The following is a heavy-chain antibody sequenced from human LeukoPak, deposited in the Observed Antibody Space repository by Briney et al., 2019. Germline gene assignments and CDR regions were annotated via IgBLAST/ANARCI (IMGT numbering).Heavy chain of an antibody. D-gene: IGHD3-16*01. V-gene: IGHV4-59*01. CDR3: ARDRRWGGGSFFDY. J-gene: IGHJ4*02. CDR1: GCAIRSYY. Sequence: PSETLSLTCTVSGCAIRSYYWSWIRQPPGKGLEWIGYIYYSGSTNYNPSLKSRVTISVDTSKNQFSLKLSSVTAADTAVYYCARDRRWGGGSFFDYWGQGTLVTVSA. CDR2: IYYSGST.